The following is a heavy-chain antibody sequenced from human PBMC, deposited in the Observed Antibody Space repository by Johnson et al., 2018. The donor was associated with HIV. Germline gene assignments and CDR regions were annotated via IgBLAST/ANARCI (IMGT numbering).Heavy chain of an antibody. CDR2: ISYDGRNK. D-gene: IGHD4-23*01. V-gene: IGHV3-30*18. Sequence: VQVVESGGGVVQPGRSLRLSCAASGFIFSGFGLHWVRQAPGKGLEWVASISYDGRNKYYADSVRGRFNISRDNSKNTLYLQMNSLRVEDTATYYCAKSPGKDNGGNSGGIDFWGQGTRVTVSS. J-gene: IGHJ3*01. CDR1: GFIFSGFG. CDR3: AKSPGKDNGGNSGGIDF.